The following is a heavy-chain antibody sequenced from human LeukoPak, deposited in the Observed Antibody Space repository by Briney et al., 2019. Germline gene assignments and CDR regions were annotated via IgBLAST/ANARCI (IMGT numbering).Heavy chain of an antibody. J-gene: IGHJ3*02. V-gene: IGHV3-21*01. CDR3: ARDTLEYSNSPDALDI. CDR1: GFTFSRYS. Sequence: GGSLRLSCAASGFTFSRYSMNWVRQAPGKGLEWVSSISSSSSYIYYADSVKGRFTISRDNAKNSLYMQIESLRDEDTAIYYCARDTLEYSNSPDALDIWGQGTMVTVSS. D-gene: IGHD4-23*01. CDR2: ISSSSSYI.